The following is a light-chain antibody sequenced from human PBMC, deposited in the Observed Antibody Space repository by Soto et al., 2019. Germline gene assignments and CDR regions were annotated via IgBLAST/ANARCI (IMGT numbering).Light chain of an antibody. CDR1: DIASKG. CDR3: QVWDSSSDHYV. Sequence: SNELTQPPSVSVAPGQTARISCGGNDIASKGVHWSQQKPGQAPVLVVYDDNDRPSGIPERLSGSNSGDTATLTISRVEAGDEADYYCQVWDSSSDHYVFGSGTKVTVL. J-gene: IGLJ1*01. V-gene: IGLV3-21*02. CDR2: DDN.